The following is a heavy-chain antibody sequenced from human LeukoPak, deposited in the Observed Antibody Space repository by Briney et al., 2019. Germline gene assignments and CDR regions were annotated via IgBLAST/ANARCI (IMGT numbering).Heavy chain of an antibody. V-gene: IGHV3-23*01. Sequence: GGSLRLSCAASGFTFSSYAMSWVRQAPGKGLEGVSNINNSGGSTYYADSVKGRFTISRDNSKNALYLQMNSLRAEDTAVYFCAKRPSGYSSSWYYFDHWGQGTLVTVSS. CDR2: INNSGGST. D-gene: IGHD6-13*01. CDR1: GFTFSSYA. J-gene: IGHJ4*02. CDR3: AKRPSGYSSSWYYFDH.